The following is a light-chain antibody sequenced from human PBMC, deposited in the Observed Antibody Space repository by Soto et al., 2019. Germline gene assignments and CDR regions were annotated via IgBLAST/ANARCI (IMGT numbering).Light chain of an antibody. CDR1: QSISSY. CDR2: AAS. J-gene: IGKJ1*01. V-gene: IGKV1-39*01. CDR3: QQSYSIPWT. Sequence: DIQMTQSPSSLSASVGDRVTITCRASQSISSYLNWYQQIPGRAPKLLIYAASTLQSGVPSRFSGSGSGTDFTLTISSLQPEDFATYYCQQSYSIPWTFGQGTKVEIK.